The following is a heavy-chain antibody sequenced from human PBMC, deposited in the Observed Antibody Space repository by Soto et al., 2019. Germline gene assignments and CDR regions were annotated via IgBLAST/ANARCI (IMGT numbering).Heavy chain of an antibody. V-gene: IGHV4-30-4*01. J-gene: IGHJ6*02. D-gene: IGHD3-3*01. CDR3: ARDTYYDFWSGYYKGYYYGMDV. CDR1: GGSISSGDYY. Sequence: PSETLSLTCTVSGGSISSGDYYWSWIRQPPGKGLEWIGYIYYSGSTYYNPSLKSRVTISVDTSKNQFSLKLSSVTAADTAVYYCARDTYYDFWSGYYKGYYYGMDVWGQGTTVTV. CDR2: IYYSGST.